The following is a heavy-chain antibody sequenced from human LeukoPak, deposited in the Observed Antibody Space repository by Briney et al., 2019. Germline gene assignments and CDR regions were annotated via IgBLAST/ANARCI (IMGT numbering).Heavy chain of an antibody. CDR3: ARDIRVRYMPMVRAVEYYQYHAMDV. CDR2: ISYDGSNI. CDR1: GFAFSNYV. J-gene: IGHJ6*02. D-gene: IGHD3-10*01. Sequence: TGGSLRLSCAASGFAFSNYVMHWVRQAPGKGLEWVAVISYDGSNIYYADSVKGRFTISRDNSKNTLYLEMNSLSAEDTAVYYCARDIRVRYMPMVRAVEYYQYHAMDVWGQGTTVTAYS. V-gene: IGHV3-30*03.